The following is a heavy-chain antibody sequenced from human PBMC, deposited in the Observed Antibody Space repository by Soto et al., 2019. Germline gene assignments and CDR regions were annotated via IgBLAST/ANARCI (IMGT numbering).Heavy chain of an antibody. Sequence: QVQLVQSGAEVKKPGSSVKVSFKASGGTFSSYAISWVRQAPGQGLEWMGGIIPFFGTANYAQKFQGRVTITADESTSTAYMELSSLRSEDTAVYYCAGGVAATSKYYYYGMAVWGQGTTVTVYS. D-gene: IGHD2-15*01. CDR2: IIPFFGTA. V-gene: IGHV1-69*01. CDR1: GGTFSSYA. J-gene: IGHJ6*02. CDR3: AGGVAATSKYYYYGMAV.